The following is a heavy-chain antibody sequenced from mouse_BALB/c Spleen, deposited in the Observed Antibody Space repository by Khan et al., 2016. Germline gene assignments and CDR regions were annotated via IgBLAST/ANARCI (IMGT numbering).Heavy chain of an antibody. D-gene: IGHD4-1*01. CDR1: GYSITSDYA. V-gene: IGHV3-2*02. CDR2: ISYSGST. Sequence: EVKLEESGPGLVKPSQSLSLTCTVTGYSITSDYAWNWIRQFPGNKLEWMGYISYSGSTSYNPSLKSRISITRDTSKNQFFLQLNSVTTEDTATYYCARSALTLFDYWGQGTTLTVSS. J-gene: IGHJ2*01. CDR3: ARSALTLFDY.